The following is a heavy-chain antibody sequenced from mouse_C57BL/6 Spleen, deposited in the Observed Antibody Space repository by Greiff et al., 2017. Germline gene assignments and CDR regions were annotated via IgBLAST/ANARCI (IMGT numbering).Heavy chain of an antibody. V-gene: IGHV7-3*01. CDR3: ARSYYSGSSYWYFDV. CDR2: IRNKANGYTT. J-gene: IGHJ1*03. D-gene: IGHD1-1*01. CDR1: GFTFTDYY. Sequence: EVKVVESGGGLVQPGGSLSLSCAASGFTFTDYYMSWVRQPPGKALEWLGFIRNKANGYTTEYSASVKGRFTISRDNSQSFLYLQMNALRAEDSATYYCARSYYSGSSYWYFDVWGTGTTVTVSS.